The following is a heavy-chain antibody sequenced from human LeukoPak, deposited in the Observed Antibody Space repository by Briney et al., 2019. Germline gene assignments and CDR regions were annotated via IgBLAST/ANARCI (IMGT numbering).Heavy chain of an antibody. CDR1: GFTVSSNY. V-gene: IGHV3-53*01. D-gene: IGHD3-22*01. J-gene: IGHJ4*02. CDR2: IYSGGST. Sequence: GGSLRLSCAASGFTVSSNYMSWVRQAPGKGLEWVSVIYSGGSTYYADSVKGRFTISRDNSKNTLYLQINSLRAEDTAVYYCAREGDYYERGFDYWGQGTLVTVSS. CDR3: AREGDYYERGFDY.